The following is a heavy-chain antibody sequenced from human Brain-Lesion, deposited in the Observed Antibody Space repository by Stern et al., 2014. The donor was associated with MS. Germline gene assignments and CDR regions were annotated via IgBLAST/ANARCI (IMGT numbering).Heavy chain of an antibody. CDR3: ARGRVVPGFQYYATDV. CDR1: GGSISSGGYY. D-gene: IGHD2-2*01. J-gene: IGHJ6*02. V-gene: IGHV4-61*02. Sequence: VQLVESGPGLVKPSQTLSLSCTVSGGSISSGGYYWSWIRQPAGKGLEWIGRIFNSGSTSYNPSLKSRGTISIDTATNQFSLRLTSMTAADTAVYYCARGRVVPGFQYYATDVWGQGTTVIVSS. CDR2: IFNSGST.